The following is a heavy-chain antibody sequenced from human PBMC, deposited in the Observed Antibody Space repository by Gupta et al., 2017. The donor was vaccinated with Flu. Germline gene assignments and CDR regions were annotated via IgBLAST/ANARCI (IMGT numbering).Heavy chain of an antibody. V-gene: IGHV1-8*01. CDR3: ARGSQYDFWSGYYTGSGTYYFDY. J-gene: IGHJ4*02. CDR2: INPNSGNT. D-gene: IGHD3-3*01. Sequence: QAQLVQSGATVKKPGASVKVSCKASGYTFTSSDIHWLRQATGQGLEWIGWINPNSGNTGYAQKFQGRVTMTRDNSISTAYMELSSLRSEATAVYYCARGSQYDFWSGYYTGSGTYYFDYWGQGTLVTVSS. CDR1: GYTFTSSD.